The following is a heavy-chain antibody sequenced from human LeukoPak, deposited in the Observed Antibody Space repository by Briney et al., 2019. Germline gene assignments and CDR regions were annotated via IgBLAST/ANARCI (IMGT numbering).Heavy chain of an antibody. V-gene: IGHV3-23*01. Sequence: GGTLRLSCAASGITFSSYGMSWVRQAPGKGLEWVSSISSTGGTTYYADSVKGRFTISRDNSKNTLYLQMNSPRAEDTAIYYCAKNGDRGAYCTGGTCYPYFYYYMDVWGKGTTVTI. D-gene: IGHD2-15*01. CDR2: ISSTGGTT. CDR1: GITFSSYG. J-gene: IGHJ6*03. CDR3: AKNGDRGAYCTGGTCYPYFYYYMDV.